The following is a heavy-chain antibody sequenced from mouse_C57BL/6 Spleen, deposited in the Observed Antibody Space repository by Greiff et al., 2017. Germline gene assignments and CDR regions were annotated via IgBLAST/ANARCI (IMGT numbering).Heavy chain of an antibody. Sequence: QVQLQQSGAELVKPGASVKLSCKASGYTFTEYTIHWVKQRSGKGLEWIGWFYPGSGSIKYNEKFKDKATLTADKSSSTVYMELSRLTSEDSAVYCCARHERDYGYDEGAYYFDYWGQGTTLTVSS. D-gene: IGHD2-2*01. J-gene: IGHJ2*01. CDR1: GYTFTEYT. CDR3: ARHERDYGYDEGAYYFDY. V-gene: IGHV1-62-2*01. CDR2: FYPGSGSI.